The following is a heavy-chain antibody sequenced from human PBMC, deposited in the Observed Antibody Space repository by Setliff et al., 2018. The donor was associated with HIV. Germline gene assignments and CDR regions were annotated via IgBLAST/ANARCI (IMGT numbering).Heavy chain of an antibody. V-gene: IGHV3-74*01. Sequence: AGSLRLSCAGSGFSFSSHWMHWVRQAPGKGLVWVSRINSDRITTAYADSVKGRFTISRDNAKSTLYLQMNSLRVEDTAVYYCAREDVTTSGLDLWGRGTMVTVSS. CDR3: AREDVTTSGLDL. D-gene: IGHD4-17*01. CDR1: GFSFSSHW. CDR2: INSDRITT. J-gene: IGHJ3*01.